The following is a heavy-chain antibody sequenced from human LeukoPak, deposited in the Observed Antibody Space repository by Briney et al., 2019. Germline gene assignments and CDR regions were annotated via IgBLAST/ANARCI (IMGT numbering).Heavy chain of an antibody. CDR2: INHSGST. J-gene: IGHJ5*02. Sequence: PSETLSLTCTVSGGSISGYYWSWIRQPPGKGLEWIGEINHSGSTNYNPSLKSRVTISVDTSKNQFSLKLSSVTAADTAVYYCARAGSGSYYYWFDPWGQGTLVTVSS. V-gene: IGHV4-34*01. CDR3: ARAGSGSYYYWFDP. CDR1: GGSISGYY. D-gene: IGHD1-26*01.